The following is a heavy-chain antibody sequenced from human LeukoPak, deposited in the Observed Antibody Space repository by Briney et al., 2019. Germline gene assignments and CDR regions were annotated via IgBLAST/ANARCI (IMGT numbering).Heavy chain of an antibody. D-gene: IGHD3-10*01. J-gene: IGHJ4*02. CDR2: ISSSSSYI. Sequence: GGSLRLSCAASGFTFYNYAMSWVRQAPGKGLEWVSSISSSSSYIYYADSVKGRFTISRDNAKNSLYLQMNSLRAEDTAVYYCAREDSYYYGSGSYPFDYWGQGTLVTVSS. CDR3: AREDSYYYGSGSYPFDY. CDR1: GFTFYNYA. V-gene: IGHV3-21*01.